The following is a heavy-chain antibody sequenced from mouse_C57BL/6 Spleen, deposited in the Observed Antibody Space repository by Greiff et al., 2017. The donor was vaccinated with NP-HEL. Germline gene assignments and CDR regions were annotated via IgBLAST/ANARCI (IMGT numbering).Heavy chain of an antibody. V-gene: IGHV2-6*03. J-gene: IGHJ4*01. Sequence: VQLKQSGPGLVAPSQSLSITCTVSGFSLTSYGVHWVRQPPGKGLEWLVVIWSDGSTTYNSALKSRLSISKDNSKSQVFLKMNSLQTDDTAMYYCARGYGYDYYYAMDYWGQGTSVTVSS. CDR3: ARGYGYDYYYAMDY. CDR2: IWSDGST. D-gene: IGHD2-2*01. CDR1: GFSLTSYG.